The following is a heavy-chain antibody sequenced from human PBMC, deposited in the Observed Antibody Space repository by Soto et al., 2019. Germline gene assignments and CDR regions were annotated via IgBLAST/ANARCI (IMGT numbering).Heavy chain of an antibody. J-gene: IGHJ4*02. CDR1: GFTFSSYG. CDR2: ISYDGSNK. V-gene: IGHV3-30*18. Sequence: QVQLVESGGGVVQPGRSLRLSCAASGFTFSSYGMHWVRQAPGKGLEWVAVISYDGSNKYYADSVKGRFTISRDNSKNTLYLQMNSLRAEDMAVYYCAKDYPGEYYFDYWGQGTLVTVSS. D-gene: IGHD3-10*01. CDR3: AKDYPGEYYFDY.